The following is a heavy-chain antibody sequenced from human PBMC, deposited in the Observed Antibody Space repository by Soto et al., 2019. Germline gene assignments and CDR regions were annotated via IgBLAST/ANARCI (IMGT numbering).Heavy chain of an antibody. D-gene: IGHD5-18*01. CDR3: AKERSDTAMDETDY. CDR2: IYSGGST. V-gene: IGHV3-66*01. Sequence: EVQLVESGGGLVQPGGSLRLSCAASGFTVSSNYMSWVRQAPGKGLEWVSVIYSGGSTYYADSVKGRFTISRDNSKNTLYLQMNSLRAEDTAVYYCAKERSDTAMDETDYWGQGTLVTVSS. J-gene: IGHJ4*02. CDR1: GFTVSSNY.